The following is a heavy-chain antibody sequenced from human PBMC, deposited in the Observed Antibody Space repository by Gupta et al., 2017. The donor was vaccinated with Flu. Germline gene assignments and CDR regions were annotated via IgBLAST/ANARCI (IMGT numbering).Heavy chain of an antibody. CDR2: ISYDGSNK. CDR3: AKQVMSPEGTTPFQY. J-gene: IGHJ1*01. V-gene: IGHV3-30*18. D-gene: IGHD1-14*01. Sequence: ESGGGVVQPGRSLRLSCAASGFSFRSYGMHWVRQAPGKGLEWVAVISYDGSNKDYADSVKGRFTISRDNSKNTLYLQMNTLRTEDTAVYYCAKQVMSPEGTTPFQYGGQGTLVTVXS. CDR1: GFSFRSYG.